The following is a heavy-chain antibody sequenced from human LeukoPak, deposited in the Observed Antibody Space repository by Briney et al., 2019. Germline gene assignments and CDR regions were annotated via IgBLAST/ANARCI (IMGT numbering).Heavy chain of an antibody. Sequence: PSETLCLTCAVSGGSISSGGYSWSWIRQPPGKGLEWIGYIYHSGSTYYNPSLKSRVTISVDRSKNQFSLKLSSVTAADTAVYYCARLRYSSGWYLDYWGQGTLVTVSS. D-gene: IGHD6-19*01. J-gene: IGHJ4*02. CDR1: GGSISSGGYS. CDR2: IYHSGST. CDR3: ARLRYSSGWYLDY. V-gene: IGHV4-30-2*01.